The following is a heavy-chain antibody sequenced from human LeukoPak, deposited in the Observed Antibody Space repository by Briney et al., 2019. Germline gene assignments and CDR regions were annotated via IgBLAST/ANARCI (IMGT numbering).Heavy chain of an antibody. CDR2: ISYDGSNK. J-gene: IGHJ4*02. D-gene: IGHD3-22*01. Sequence: GGSLRLSCAASGFTFSSYGMHWVRQAPGKGLEWVAVISYDGSNKYYADSVKGRFTISRDNSKNTLYLQMNSLRAEDTAVYYCAKTPPSPYYYDSSGYYYIKSGDWGQGTLVTVSS. V-gene: IGHV3-30*18. CDR3: AKTPPSPYYYDSSGYYYIKSGD. CDR1: GFTFSSYG.